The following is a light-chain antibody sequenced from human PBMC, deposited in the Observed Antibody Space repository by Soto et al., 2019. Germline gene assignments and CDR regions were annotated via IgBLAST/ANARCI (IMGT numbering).Light chain of an antibody. V-gene: IGLV1-40*01. J-gene: IGLJ1*01. CDR1: SSNIGAGYE. CDR2: GNN. Sequence: QSVLPQPPSVTGAPGQRVTISCNGSSSNIGAGYEVHWYQQLPGTAPKLLIYGNNNRPSGVPDRFSGSKSGTSASLAITGLQAEDEADYYCQSYDSSLSALYVFGTGTKVTVL. CDR3: QSYDSSLSALYV.